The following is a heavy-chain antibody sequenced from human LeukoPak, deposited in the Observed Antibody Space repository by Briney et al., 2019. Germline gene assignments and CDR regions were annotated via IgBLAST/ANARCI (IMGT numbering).Heavy chain of an antibody. CDR3: ARGKSWFRTPTAFDI. V-gene: IGHV4-38-2*02. D-gene: IGHD3-22*01. CDR1: GYSISSGYY. J-gene: IGHJ3*02. CDR2: IYHSGST. Sequence: SETLSLTCTVSGYSISSGYYWGWIRQPPGKGLEWIGSIYHSGSTYYNPSLKSRVTISVDTSKNQFSLKLSSVTAADTAVYYCARGKSWFRTPTAFDIWGQGTMVTVSS.